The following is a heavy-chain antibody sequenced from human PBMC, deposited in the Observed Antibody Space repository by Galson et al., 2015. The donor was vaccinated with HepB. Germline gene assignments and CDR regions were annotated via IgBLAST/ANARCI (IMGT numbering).Heavy chain of an antibody. D-gene: IGHD3-10*01. CDR3: ARSMVRGVIGSDY. J-gene: IGHJ4*02. Sequence: SLRLSRAASGFTVSSNYMSWVRQAPGKGLEWVSVIYSGGSTYYADSVKGRFTISRDNSKNTLYLQMNSLRAEDTAVYYCARSMVRGVIGSDYWGQGTLVTVSS. V-gene: IGHV3-53*01. CDR2: IYSGGST. CDR1: GFTVSSNY.